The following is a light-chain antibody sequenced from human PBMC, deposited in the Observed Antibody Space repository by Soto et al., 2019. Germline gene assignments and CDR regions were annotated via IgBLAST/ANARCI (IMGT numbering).Light chain of an antibody. Sequence: IQMTQSPSSLPASVGDRVTITCRASQVISYYLAWYQQKPGKGPKLLIYDASTLQSGVPSRFSGSGSGTDFTLTISSLQPEDVATYYCQKYNGEFTFGPGTKVDIK. CDR1: QVISYY. CDR2: DAS. CDR3: QKYNGEFT. J-gene: IGKJ3*01. V-gene: IGKV1-27*01.